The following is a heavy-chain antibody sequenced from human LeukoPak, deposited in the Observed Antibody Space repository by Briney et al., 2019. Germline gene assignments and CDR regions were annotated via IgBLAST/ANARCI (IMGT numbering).Heavy chain of an antibody. CDR1: GFTFSSYW. Sequence: GGSLRLSCAASGFTFSSYWMSWVRQAPGKGLEWVANIKQDGSEKYYVDSVKGRFTISRDNAKNSLYLQMNSLRAEDTAVYYCANDLYGADTSMNTWGQGTLVTVSS. D-gene: IGHD5-18*01. V-gene: IGHV3-7*01. J-gene: IGHJ5*02. CDR3: ANDLYGADTSMNT. CDR2: IKQDGSEK.